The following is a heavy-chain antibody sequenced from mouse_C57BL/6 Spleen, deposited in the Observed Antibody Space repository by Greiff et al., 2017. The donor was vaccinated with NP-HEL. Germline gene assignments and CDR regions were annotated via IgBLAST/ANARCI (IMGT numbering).Heavy chain of an antibody. CDR1: GYTFTDYE. V-gene: IGHV1-15*01. J-gene: IGHJ1*03. CDR3: TRSVLRSYFDV. Sequence: VKLQESGAELVRPGASVTLSCKASGYTFTDYEMHWVKQTPVHGLEWIGAIDPETGGTAYNQKFKGKAILTADKSSSTAYMELRSLTSEDSAVYYCTRSVLRSYFDVWGTGTTVTVSS. CDR2: IDPETGGT. D-gene: IGHD1-1*01.